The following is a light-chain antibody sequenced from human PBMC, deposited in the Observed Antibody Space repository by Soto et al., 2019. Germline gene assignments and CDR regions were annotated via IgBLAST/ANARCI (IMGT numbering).Light chain of an antibody. CDR3: LQHHTYPRT. CDR1: QDIISN. V-gene: IGKV1-17*01. Sequence: DIQMTQSPSSLSASVGDRVTITCRASQDIISNLGWFQQKPGKAPKRLIYAASSLQSGVPSRFSVSGSGTEFTLTISSLQPEDFATYYCLQHHTYPRTFGPGTKVDIK. J-gene: IGKJ3*01. CDR2: AAS.